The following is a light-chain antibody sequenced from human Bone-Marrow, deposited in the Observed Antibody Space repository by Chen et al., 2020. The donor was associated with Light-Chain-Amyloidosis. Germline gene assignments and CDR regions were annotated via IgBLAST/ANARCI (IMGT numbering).Light chain of an antibody. CDR2: EVS. Sequence: QSALTQPASVSGSPGQSITISCTGTSSDVGGYNYVSWYQHHPGEAPKLMIYEVSNRPSGVSKRFSGSKAGNTASLTISGLQAEDEADYYCSSFTSRSTRVFGGGTKLTVL. CDR1: SSDVGGYNY. CDR3: SSFTSRSTRV. V-gene: IGLV2-14*01. J-gene: IGLJ3*02.